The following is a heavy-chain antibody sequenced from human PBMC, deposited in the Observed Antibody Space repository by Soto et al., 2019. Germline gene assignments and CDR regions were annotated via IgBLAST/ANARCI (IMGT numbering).Heavy chain of an antibody. Sequence: PSETLSLTCTVSGGSISSTTYYWSWIRQPPGKGLEWIGYIYYSGSTNYNPSLKSRVTISVDTSKNQFSLKLSSVTAADPAVYYCAGGNRSGWIDAFEFWGKGKMVTVSS. CDR2: IYYSGST. CDR3: AGGNRSGWIDAFEF. CDR1: GGSISSTTYY. V-gene: IGHV4-61*05. J-gene: IGHJ3*01. D-gene: IGHD6-19*01.